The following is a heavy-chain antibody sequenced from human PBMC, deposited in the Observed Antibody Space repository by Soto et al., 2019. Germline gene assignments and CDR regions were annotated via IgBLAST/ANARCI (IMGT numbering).Heavy chain of an antibody. D-gene: IGHD1-26*01. J-gene: IGHJ4*02. CDR2: IYYSGST. CDR1: GGSISSGGYY. V-gene: IGHV4-31*03. CDR3: ARVRGGGPFDD. Sequence: QVQLQESGPGLVKPSQTLSLTCTVSGGSISSGGYYWSWIRQHPGKGLEWTGYIYYSGSTYYNPCLKCRVTITVDTSKNQCSLKLSSVTAADTAVYYCARVRGGGPFDDGGQGTLVTVSS.